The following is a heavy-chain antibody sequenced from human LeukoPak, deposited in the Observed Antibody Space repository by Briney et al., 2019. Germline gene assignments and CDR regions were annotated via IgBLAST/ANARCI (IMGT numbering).Heavy chain of an antibody. CDR3: AITKGGYSYGSDAFDI. Sequence: GESLQISCKGSGYSFTSYWIGWVRQMPGKGLAWMGIIYPGDSDTRYSPSFQGQVTISADKSISTAYLQWSSLKASDTAMYYCAITKGGYSYGSDAFDIWGQGTMVTVSS. CDR1: GYSFTSYW. CDR2: IYPGDSDT. J-gene: IGHJ3*02. V-gene: IGHV5-51*01. D-gene: IGHD5-18*01.